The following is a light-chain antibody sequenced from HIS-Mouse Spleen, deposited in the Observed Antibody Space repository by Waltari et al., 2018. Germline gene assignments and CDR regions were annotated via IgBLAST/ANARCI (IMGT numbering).Light chain of an antibody. CDR2: EDS. J-gene: IGLJ2*01. V-gene: IGLV3-10*01. CDR3: YSTDSSGNHRV. Sequence: SYELTQPPSVSVSPGHTARITCSGDALPQKHAYWYQQKSGQAPVLVIYEDSKRPSGIPERFSGSSSGTMATLTISGAQVEDEADYYCYSTDSSGNHRVFGGGTKLTVL. CDR1: ALPQKH.